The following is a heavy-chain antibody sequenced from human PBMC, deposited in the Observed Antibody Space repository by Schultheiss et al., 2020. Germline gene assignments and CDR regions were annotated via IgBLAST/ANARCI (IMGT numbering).Heavy chain of an antibody. Sequence: SETLSLTCTVSGGSISSGGYYWSWIRQHPGKGLAWIGEINHSGSTNYNPSLKSRVTISVDTSKNQFSLKLSSVTAADTAVYYCARDRMAYCGGDCYSYYYYGMDVWGQGTTVTVSS. V-gene: IGHV4-31*03. D-gene: IGHD2-21*02. J-gene: IGHJ6*02. CDR1: GGSISSGGYY. CDR2: INHSGST. CDR3: ARDRMAYCGGDCYSYYYYGMDV.